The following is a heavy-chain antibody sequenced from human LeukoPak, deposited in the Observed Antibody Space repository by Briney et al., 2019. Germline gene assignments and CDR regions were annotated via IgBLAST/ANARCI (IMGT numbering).Heavy chain of an antibody. V-gene: IGHV4-39*01. CDR1: GGSISTTTYY. D-gene: IGHD2-15*01. CDR2: IYYSGST. J-gene: IGHJ3*02. CDR3: ARHCSDSNCYRLDAFDI. Sequence: SETLSLTCIVSGGSISTTTYYWDWILQPPGKGLEYIGSIYYSGSTYYTPSLKSRVTISIDTSKNQFSLKLISVTAADTAVYFCARHCSDSNCYRLDAFDIWGQGTLVTVSS.